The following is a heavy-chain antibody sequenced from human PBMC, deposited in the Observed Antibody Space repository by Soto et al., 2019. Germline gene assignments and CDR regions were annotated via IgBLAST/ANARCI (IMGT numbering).Heavy chain of an antibody. Sequence: QVQLVESGGGVVQPGRSLRLSCAASGFTFSSYGMHWVRQAPGKGLEWVAVISYDGSNKYYADSVKGRFTISRDNSKNTLYLQMNSLRAEDTAVYYCAKDARDIVVVVAATFGAFDIWGQGTMVTVSS. J-gene: IGHJ3*02. CDR3: AKDARDIVVVVAATFGAFDI. V-gene: IGHV3-30*18. CDR2: ISYDGSNK. CDR1: GFTFSSYG. D-gene: IGHD2-15*01.